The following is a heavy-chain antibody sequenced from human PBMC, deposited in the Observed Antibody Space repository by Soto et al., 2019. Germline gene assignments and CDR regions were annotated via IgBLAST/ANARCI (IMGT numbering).Heavy chain of an antibody. Sequence: PGGSLGLSCAASGFTFSSYAMSWVRQAPGRGLEWVSAIGRSGGSNTHYADSVKGRFTISRDNSKNTLYLQMNSLRAEDTAIYYCAKRSDGNSGSDYWGQGTLVTVSS. CDR1: GFTFSSYA. CDR3: AKRSDGNSGSDY. V-gene: IGHV3-23*01. D-gene: IGHD3-10*01. J-gene: IGHJ4*02. CDR2: IGRSGGSNT.